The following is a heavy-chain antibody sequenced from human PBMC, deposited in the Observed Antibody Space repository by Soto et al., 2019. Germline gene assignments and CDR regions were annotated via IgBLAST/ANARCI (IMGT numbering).Heavy chain of an antibody. V-gene: IGHV4-61*01. CDR1: GGSVSSGTYY. D-gene: IGHD3-10*01. CDR2: IYHSGST. J-gene: IGHJ4*02. Sequence: PSETLSLTCTVSGGSVSSGTYYWSWIRQPPGKGLEWIGYIYHSGSTNYDPSLKSRATISVDTSKNQFSLNLRSVTAADTAAYYCARAKSYGSDFDYWGQGTLVTVSS. CDR3: ARAKSYGSDFDY.